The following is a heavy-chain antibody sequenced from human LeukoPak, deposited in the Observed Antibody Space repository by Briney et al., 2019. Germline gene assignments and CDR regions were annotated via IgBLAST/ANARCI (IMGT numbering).Heavy chain of an antibody. J-gene: IGHJ4*02. Sequence: PSETLSLTCTVSGGSVSSGSYYWSWIRQPPGKGLEWIGYIYYSGSTNYNPSLKSRVTISVDTSKNQFSLKLSSVTAADTAVYYCARAKYDSSGYDYFDYWGQGTLVTVSS. CDR2: IYYSGST. CDR1: GGSVSSGSYY. CDR3: ARAKYDSSGYDYFDY. V-gene: IGHV4-61*01. D-gene: IGHD3-22*01.